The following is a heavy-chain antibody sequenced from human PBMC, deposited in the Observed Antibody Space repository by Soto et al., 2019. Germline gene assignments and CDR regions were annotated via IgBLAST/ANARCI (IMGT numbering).Heavy chain of an antibody. CDR2: IDGSGGST. CDR1: GFAFSSHA. Sequence: GGSLRLSCAASGFAFSSHAMTWVRHIPARGLEWVSSIDGSGGSTYYADSVKGRFTISRDNSKNTVFLQMNSLKSEDTALYYCAKGPVMTPGGEDYWGQGTQVTVLL. D-gene: IGHD2-21*01. CDR3: AKGPVMTPGGEDY. V-gene: IGHV3-23*01. J-gene: IGHJ4*02.